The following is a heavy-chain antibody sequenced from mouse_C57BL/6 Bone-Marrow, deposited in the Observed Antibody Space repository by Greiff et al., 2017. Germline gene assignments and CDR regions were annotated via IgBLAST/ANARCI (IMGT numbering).Heavy chain of an antibody. CDR2: IDPGTGGT. CDR3: TRFDYYGSFDY. CDR1: GYTFTDYE. J-gene: IGHJ2*01. D-gene: IGHD1-1*01. V-gene: IGHV1-15*01. Sequence: QVQLQQSGAELVRPGASVTLSCKASGYTFTDYEMHWVKQTPVHGLEWIGAIDPGTGGTAYNQKFKGKAILTAAKSSSTAYMELRSLTSEDSAVYYCTRFDYYGSFDYWGQGTTLTVSS.